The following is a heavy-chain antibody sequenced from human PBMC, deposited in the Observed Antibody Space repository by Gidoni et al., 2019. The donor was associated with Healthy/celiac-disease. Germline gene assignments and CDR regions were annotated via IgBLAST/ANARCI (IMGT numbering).Heavy chain of an antibody. CDR2: ISYDGSNK. D-gene: IGHD2-15*01. Sequence: QVQLVESGGGVVQPGRSLRLSCAASGFPFSSYAMHWVRQAPGKGLEWVAVISYDGSNKYYADSVKGRFTISRDNSKNTLYLQMNSLRAEDTAVYYCARFGDIWGQGTLVTVSS. CDR3: ARFGDI. CDR1: GFPFSSYA. J-gene: IGHJ4*02. V-gene: IGHV3-30-3*01.